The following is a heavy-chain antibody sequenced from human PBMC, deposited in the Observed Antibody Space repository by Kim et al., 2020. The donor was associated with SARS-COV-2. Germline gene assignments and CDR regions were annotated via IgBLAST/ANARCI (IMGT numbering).Heavy chain of an antibody. Sequence: ASVKVSCKASGYTFTTYAMHWVRQAPGQRLEWMGWINAGNGNTKYSQKFQGRVTITRDTSASTAYMELSSLRSEDTAVYYCARGDSGNYFGYWGQGTLVTVSS. D-gene: IGHD1-26*01. J-gene: IGHJ4*02. CDR2: INAGNGNT. CDR3: ARGDSGNYFGY. V-gene: IGHV1-3*01. CDR1: GYTFTTYA.